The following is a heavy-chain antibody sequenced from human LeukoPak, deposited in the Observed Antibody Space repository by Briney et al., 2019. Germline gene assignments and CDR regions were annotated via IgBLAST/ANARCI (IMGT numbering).Heavy chain of an antibody. J-gene: IGHJ4*02. Sequence: PSETLSLTCTVSGGSISSYYWNWIRQPAGKGLEWIGRIHTSGRINYNPSLKSRTTISVDKSKNQFSLELSSVTAADTAVYYCAGFDSSRAGITASFDYWGQGTLVTVSS. CDR3: AGFDSSRAGITASFDY. CDR2: IHTSGRI. CDR1: GGSISSYY. V-gene: IGHV4-4*07. D-gene: IGHD1-14*01.